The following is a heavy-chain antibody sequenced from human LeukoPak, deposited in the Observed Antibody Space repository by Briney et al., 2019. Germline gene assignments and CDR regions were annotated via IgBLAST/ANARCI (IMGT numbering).Heavy chain of an antibody. Sequence: SETLSLTCTVSGGSISSGGYYWSWIRQHPGKGLEWIGYIYYSGSTYYNPSLKSRVTISVDTSKNQFPLKLSSVTAADTAVYYCARQPGGAPDYWGQGTLVTVSS. CDR2: IYYSGST. CDR3: ARQPGGAPDY. J-gene: IGHJ4*02. V-gene: IGHV4-31*03. CDR1: GGSISSGGYY. D-gene: IGHD3-16*01.